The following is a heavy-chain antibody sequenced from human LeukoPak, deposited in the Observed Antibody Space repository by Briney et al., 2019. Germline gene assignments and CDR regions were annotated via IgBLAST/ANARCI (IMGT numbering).Heavy chain of an antibody. J-gene: IGHJ4*02. Sequence: PSETLSLTCTVSGGSISSSSYYWGWIRQPPGKGLEWIGSIYYSGSTYYNPSLKSRVTISVDTSKNQFSLKPSSVTAADTAVYYCARSPYGSGGYPNPDYWGQGTPVTVSS. V-gene: IGHV4-39*01. D-gene: IGHD3-10*01. CDR1: GGSISSSSYY. CDR3: ARSPYGSGGYPNPDY. CDR2: IYYSGST.